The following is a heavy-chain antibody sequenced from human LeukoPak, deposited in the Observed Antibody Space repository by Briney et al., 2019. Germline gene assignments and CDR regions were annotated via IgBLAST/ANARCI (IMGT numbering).Heavy chain of an antibody. CDR3: ARDSGSYHIFDY. D-gene: IGHD1-26*01. CDR1: GGPISSGGYY. Sequence: SETLSLTCTVSGGPISSGGYYWSWIRQHPGKGLEWIGYIYYSGSTYYNPSLKSRVTISVDTSKNQFSLKLSSVTAADTAVYYCARDSGSYHIFDYWGQGTLVTVSS. CDR2: IYYSGST. V-gene: IGHV4-31*03. J-gene: IGHJ4*02.